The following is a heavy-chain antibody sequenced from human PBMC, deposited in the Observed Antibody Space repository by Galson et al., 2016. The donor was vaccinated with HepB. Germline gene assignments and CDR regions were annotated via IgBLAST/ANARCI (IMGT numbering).Heavy chain of an antibody. Sequence: SLRLSCAASGFTFNSYGMHWVRQAPGKGLEWLAFISFDGNNKDYAESVKGRFTISRDKSTKTLYLHMNSLRVEDTALYYCAKDSRGYWAYYHYYYMDVWGKGTTVTVSS. V-gene: IGHV3-30*18. CDR3: AKDSRGYWAYYHYYYMDV. D-gene: IGHD5-18*01. J-gene: IGHJ6*03. CDR1: GFTFNSYG. CDR2: ISFDGNNK.